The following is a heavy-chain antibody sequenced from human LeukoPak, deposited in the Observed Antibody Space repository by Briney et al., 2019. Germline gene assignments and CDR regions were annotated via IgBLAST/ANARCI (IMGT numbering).Heavy chain of an antibody. Sequence: SETLSLTCSVSGDDISSSNWWTWVRQPPQKGLEWIGEVYHSGSMNYNPSLKSRIYMSVDKSQNRFSLRLTSVTAADTAVYFCARVSGSGLYFKSFDPWGQGTLVIVSS. J-gene: IGHJ5*01. V-gene: IGHV4-4*02. CDR1: GDDISSSNW. D-gene: IGHD3-10*01. CDR3: ARVSGSGLYFKSFDP. CDR2: VYHSGSM.